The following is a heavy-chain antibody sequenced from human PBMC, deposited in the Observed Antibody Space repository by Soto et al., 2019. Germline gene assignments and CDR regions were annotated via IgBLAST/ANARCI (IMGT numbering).Heavy chain of an antibody. J-gene: IGHJ6*02. D-gene: IGHD5-12*01. CDR2: IKQDGSEK. CDR3: ARDKNVGYSGYDSYYYYGMDV. CDR1: GFTFSSYW. V-gene: IGHV3-7*01. Sequence: GGSLRLSCVASGFTFSSYWMSWVRQAPGKGLEWVANIKQDGSEKYYVDSVKGRFTISRDNAKNSLYLQMNSLRAEDTAVYYCARDKNVGYSGYDSYYYYGMDVWGQGTTVTVSS.